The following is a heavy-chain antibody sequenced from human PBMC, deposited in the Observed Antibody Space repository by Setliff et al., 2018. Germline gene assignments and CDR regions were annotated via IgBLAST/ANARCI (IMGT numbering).Heavy chain of an antibody. CDR3: AIDSVVRGFINGDSFDY. V-gene: IGHV1-18*01. Sequence: ASVKVSCKTSGYSFTVFGISWVRQAPGQGVEWMGWISTYSGAIKNVPKFRDRVTMTTDASTNTAYMELSSLRPEDTAVYYCAIDSVVRGFINGDSFDYWGQGTLVTVSS. J-gene: IGHJ4*02. D-gene: IGHD3-10*01. CDR1: GYSFTVFG. CDR2: ISTYSGAI.